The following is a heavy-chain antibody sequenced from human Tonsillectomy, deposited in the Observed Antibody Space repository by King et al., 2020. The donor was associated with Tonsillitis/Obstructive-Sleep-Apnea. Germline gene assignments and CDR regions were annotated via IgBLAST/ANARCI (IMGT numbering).Heavy chain of an antibody. CDR1: GYSFTSYW. Sequence: QLVQSGAEVKKPGESLRISCKGSGYSFTSYWISWVRQMPGKGLEWMGRIDPSDSYTNYSPSFQGHVTISADKSISTAYLQWSSLKASDTAMYYCARHNSPVIQLPDYYYYYMDVWGKGTTVTVSS. D-gene: IGHD2-2*01. CDR3: ARHNSPVIQLPDYYYYYMDV. V-gene: IGHV5-10-1*01. CDR2: IDPSDSYT. J-gene: IGHJ6*03.